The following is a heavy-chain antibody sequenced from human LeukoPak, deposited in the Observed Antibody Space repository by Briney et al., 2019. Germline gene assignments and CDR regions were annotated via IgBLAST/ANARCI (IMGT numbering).Heavy chain of an antibody. CDR1: GYTFNSYG. Sequence: ASVKVSCKASGYTFNSYGFSWVRQAPGQGLEWMGWVSPYNGDTNYAQNLQGRVTMTTDSSTSTVYMQLRNLTSDDTAMYYCARNRKVDFTSPDYYFEHWGQGTLVTVSS. V-gene: IGHV1-18*01. D-gene: IGHD2-2*01. CDR2: VSPYNGDT. J-gene: IGHJ4*02. CDR3: ARNRKVDFTSPDYYFEH.